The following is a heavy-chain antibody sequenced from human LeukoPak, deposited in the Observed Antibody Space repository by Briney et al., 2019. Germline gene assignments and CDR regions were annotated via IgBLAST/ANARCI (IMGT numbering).Heavy chain of an antibody. Sequence: SETLSLTCTVSGGSINNNIHYWGWIRQPPGKGLEWIGTIFYSGQTYYNPSLKSRGTISVDTSKNQFSLKLRSVAAADTAVYYCARYREQQLVRFYNAFDIWGQGTMVTVSS. V-gene: IGHV4-39*07. CDR3: ARYREQQLVRFYNAFDI. CDR2: IFYSGQT. J-gene: IGHJ3*02. D-gene: IGHD6-13*01. CDR1: GGSINNNIHY.